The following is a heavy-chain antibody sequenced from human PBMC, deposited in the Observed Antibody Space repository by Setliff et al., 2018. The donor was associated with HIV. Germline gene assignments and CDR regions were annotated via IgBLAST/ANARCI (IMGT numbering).Heavy chain of an antibody. J-gene: IGHJ4*02. D-gene: IGHD6-13*01. CDR3: ARGESAAAGTGVCDY. CDR2: INAGNGNT. CDR1: GYTFTNYA. Sequence: ASVKVSCKASGYTFTNYAMHWVRQAPGQRLEWMGWINAGNGNTKYSQKFQGRVTITRDTSASTAYMELSSLRSEDTAMYYCARGESAAAGTGVCDYWGQGTLVTVSS. V-gene: IGHV1-3*01.